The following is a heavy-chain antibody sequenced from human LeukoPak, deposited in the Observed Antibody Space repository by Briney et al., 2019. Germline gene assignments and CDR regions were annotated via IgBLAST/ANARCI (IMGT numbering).Heavy chain of an antibody. J-gene: IGHJ4*02. D-gene: IGHD3-22*01. V-gene: IGHV3-23*01. CDR1: GFTFSNYA. Sequence: GGSLRLSCAASGFTFSNYAMSWVRQAPGKGLEWVSAISGSGGSTYYADSVKGRFTISRDNSKNTLYLQMNSLRAEDTAVYYCAKLRYYDSSGPFDYWGQGTLVTVSS. CDR3: AKLRYYDSSGPFDY. CDR2: ISGSGGST.